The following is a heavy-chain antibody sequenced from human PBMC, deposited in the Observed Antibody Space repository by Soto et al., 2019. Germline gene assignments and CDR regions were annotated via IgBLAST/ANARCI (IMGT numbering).Heavy chain of an antibody. J-gene: IGHJ5*02. CDR1: GYTFTSYY. CDR2: INPSGGSA. CDR3: ARDRSYSYGRNWFDP. Sequence: GASVKVSCKASGYTFTSYYMHWVRQAPGQGLEWMGIINPSGGSASYAQKFQDRVTMTRDTSTSTVYMELSSLRSEDTAVYYCARDRSYSYGRNWFDPWGQGTLVTVSS. V-gene: IGHV1-46*01. D-gene: IGHD5-18*01.